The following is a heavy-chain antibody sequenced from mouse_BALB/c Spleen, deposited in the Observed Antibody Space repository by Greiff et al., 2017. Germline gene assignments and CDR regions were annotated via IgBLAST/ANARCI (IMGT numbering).Heavy chain of an antibody. D-gene: IGHD3-1*01. CDR1: GFTFSSFG. J-gene: IGHJ2*01. CDR2: ISSGSSTI. Sequence: EVKLMESGGGLVQPGGSRKLSCAASGFTFSSFGMHWVRQAPEKGLEWVAYISSGSSTIYYADTVKGRFTISRDNPKNTLFLQMTSLRSEDTAMYYCARSGPPFDYWGQGTTLTVSS. CDR3: ARSGPPFDY. V-gene: IGHV5-17*02.